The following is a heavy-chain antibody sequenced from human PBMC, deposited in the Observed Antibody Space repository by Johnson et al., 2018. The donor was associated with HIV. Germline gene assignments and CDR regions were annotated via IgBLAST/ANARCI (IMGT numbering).Heavy chain of an antibody. CDR1: GFTFSSYG. Sequence: QVQLVESGGGVVHPGRSLRLSCVGSGFTFSSYGMHWVRQAPGKGLDWVAVISYDGSNKYYADSVKGRFTISRDNSKNTLYLQMNSLRAEDTAVYYCARRCSIAAHPSCVLDAFDIWGQGTMVTVSS. J-gene: IGHJ3*02. CDR2: ISYDGSNK. V-gene: IGHV3-30*14. D-gene: IGHD6-6*01. CDR3: ARRCSIAAHPSCVLDAFDI.